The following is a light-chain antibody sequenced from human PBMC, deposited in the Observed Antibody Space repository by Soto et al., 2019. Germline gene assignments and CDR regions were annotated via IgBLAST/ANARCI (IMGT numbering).Light chain of an antibody. CDR2: KAS. CDR3: QQYNRA. CDR1: QSISSW. Sequence: DIQMTQSPSTLSASVGDRVTITCRASQSISSWLAWYQQKPGKAPKLLIYKASSLESGVPSRFSGSGPGTEFTLTISSLQPDDFATYYCQQYNRAFGQGTKVDIK. J-gene: IGKJ1*01. V-gene: IGKV1-5*03.